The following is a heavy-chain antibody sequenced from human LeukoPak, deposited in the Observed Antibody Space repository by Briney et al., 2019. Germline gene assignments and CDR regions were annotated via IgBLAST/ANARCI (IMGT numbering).Heavy chain of an antibody. CDR3: ARNEYSSSPYVFDI. CDR2: INHSGST. J-gene: IGHJ3*02. CDR1: GGSFRGYY. Sequence: SETLSLTCAVFGGSFRGYYWSWVRQPPWTRLEGIGEINHSGSTNYNPSLKSRVTISVDTSKNQFSLKLSSVTAADTAVYYCARNEYSSSPYVFDIWGQGTMVTVSS. V-gene: IGHV4-34*01. D-gene: IGHD6-6*01.